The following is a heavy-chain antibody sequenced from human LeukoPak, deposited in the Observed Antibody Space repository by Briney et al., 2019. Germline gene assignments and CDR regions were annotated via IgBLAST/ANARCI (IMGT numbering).Heavy chain of an antibody. CDR2: IKYDGSKT. Sequence: GGSLRLSCAASGFTFSSYWMHWVRQAPGKGLEWVAAIKYDGSKTHYADSVKGRFTISRDNSKDTLYLQMNSLRADDTAVYYCARDGITPPGIFNFDYWGQGTLVTVSS. V-gene: IGHV3-30-3*01. CDR3: ARDGITPPGIFNFDY. CDR1: GFTFSSYW. D-gene: IGHD2-21*01. J-gene: IGHJ4*02.